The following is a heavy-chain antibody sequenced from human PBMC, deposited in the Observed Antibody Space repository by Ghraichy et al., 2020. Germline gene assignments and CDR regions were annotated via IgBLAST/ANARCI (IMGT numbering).Heavy chain of an antibody. CDR3: ARDREYYDGSGSYTYGMDV. D-gene: IGHD3-22*01. CDR1: QFTFSSFW. V-gene: IGHV3-7*03. Sequence: GGSLRLSCAASQFTFSSFWMTWVRQAPGKGLEWVANLNQDGNEKNYVDSVKGRFTISRDNAKNSLSLQMNSLRAEDTAVYYCARDREYYDGSGSYTYGMDVWGQGTTVTVSS. J-gene: IGHJ6*02. CDR2: LNQDGNEK.